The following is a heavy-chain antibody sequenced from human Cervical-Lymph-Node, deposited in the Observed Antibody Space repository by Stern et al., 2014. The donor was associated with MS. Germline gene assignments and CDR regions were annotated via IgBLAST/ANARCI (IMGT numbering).Heavy chain of an antibody. CDR2: ISYDGSNK. J-gene: IGHJ4*02. CDR1: GVTFSSYG. Sequence: VQLVESGGGVVQPGRSLRLSCAASGVTFSSYGMHWVRQAPGQGLEWGAVISYDGSNKYYADSVKGRFTISRDNSKNTLYLQMNSLRAEDTAVYYCAKVVGYSSGWIDYWCQGTLVTVSS. V-gene: IGHV3-30*18. D-gene: IGHD6-19*01. CDR3: AKVVGYSSGWIDY.